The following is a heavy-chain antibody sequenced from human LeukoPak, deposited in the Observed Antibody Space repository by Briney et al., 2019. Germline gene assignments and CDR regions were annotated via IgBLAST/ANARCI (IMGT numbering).Heavy chain of an antibody. CDR3: ARGNTMVRGVIITLPWFDP. J-gene: IGHJ5*02. D-gene: IGHD3-10*01. Sequence: GGSLRLSCAASGFTFSDYWMNWVRQAPGKGLEWVAILKQDGSEILYVDSVKGRFTISRDNAKNSLYLQMNSLRAEDTAVYYCARGNTMVRGVIITLPWFDPWGQGTLVTVSS. CDR1: GFTFSDYW. V-gene: IGHV3-7*03. CDR2: LKQDGSEI.